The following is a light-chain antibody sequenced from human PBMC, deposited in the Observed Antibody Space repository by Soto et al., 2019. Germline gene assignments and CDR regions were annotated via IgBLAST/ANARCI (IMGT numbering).Light chain of an antibody. J-gene: IGKJ4*01. Sequence: EIVLTQSPGTLSLSPGERATLSCRASQSVSSTYLAWYQQRPGQAPRLLIYGASSRATGIPDRFSGSGSGTDFTLTISRLGPEDFAVYYCQQYAGSPLAFGGGTKVDIK. V-gene: IGKV3-20*01. CDR2: GAS. CDR3: QQYAGSPLA. CDR1: QSVSSTY.